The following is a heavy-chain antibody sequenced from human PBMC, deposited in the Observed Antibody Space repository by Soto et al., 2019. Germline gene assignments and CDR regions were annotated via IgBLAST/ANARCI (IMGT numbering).Heavy chain of an antibody. D-gene: IGHD3-9*01. J-gene: IGHJ3*01. CDR3: ARVVLTITRGAFDA. Sequence: QVQLQESGPGLVKPSGTLSLTCAVSGGSISSSPWWTWVRQSPGTGLEYIGELSHSGTSNSNPSLKSRVTLSVDKSKNHFSLTLTSVTAADTAVYYCARVVLTITRGAFDAWGQGTLVIVSS. CDR2: LSHSGTS. V-gene: IGHV4-4*02. CDR1: GGSISSSPW.